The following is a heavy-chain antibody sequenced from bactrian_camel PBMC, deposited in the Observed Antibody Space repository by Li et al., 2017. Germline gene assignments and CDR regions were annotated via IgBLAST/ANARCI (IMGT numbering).Heavy chain of an antibody. CDR2: ISSDGRT. Sequence: VQLVESGGGSVQTGETLRLSCLGVGVTFEGADMNWYRQPPGKRCELVASISSDGRTYYTDSVKGRFTISRGNIRDPLYLQMNSLKTEDTAVYYCAAYRAGVYACRPAYWGQGTQVTVS. CDR1: GVTFEGAD. V-gene: IGHV3S55*01. CDR3: AAYRAGVYACRPAY. J-gene: IGHJ4*01. D-gene: IGHD1*01.